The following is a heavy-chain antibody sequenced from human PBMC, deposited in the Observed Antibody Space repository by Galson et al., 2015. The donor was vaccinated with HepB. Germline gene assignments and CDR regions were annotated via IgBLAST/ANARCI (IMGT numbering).Heavy chain of an antibody. CDR1: GFTFSSYA. CDR2: ISYDGSNK. CDR3: ASAPDEDYYYYYMDV. J-gene: IGHJ6*03. D-gene: IGHD1-14*01. Sequence: SLRLSCAASGFTFSSYAMHWVRQAPGKGLEWVAVISYDGSNKYYADSVKGRFTISRDNSKNTLYLQMNSLRAEDTAVYYCASAPDEDYYYYYMDVWGKGTTVTVSS. V-gene: IGHV3-30-3*01.